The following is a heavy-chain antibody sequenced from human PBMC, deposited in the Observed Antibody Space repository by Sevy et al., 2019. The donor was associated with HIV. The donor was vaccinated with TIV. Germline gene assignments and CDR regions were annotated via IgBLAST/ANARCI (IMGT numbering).Heavy chain of an antibody. CDR2: VSYDGSHK. V-gene: IGHV3-30*03. CDR3: ARDSGYNTDWYPGY. CDR1: GFTFSTHG. J-gene: IGHJ4*02. Sequence: GGSLRLSCVASGFTFSTHGMHWVRQAPGKGLEWVAVVSYDGSHKYQVDSVKGRFTISRDNSKNTVYLQMNSLRAVDTAVYYCARDSGYNTDWYPGYWGQGTLVTVSS. D-gene: IGHD6-19*01.